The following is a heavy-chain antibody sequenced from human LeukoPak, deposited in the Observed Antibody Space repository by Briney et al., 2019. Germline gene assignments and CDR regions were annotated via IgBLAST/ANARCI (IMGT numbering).Heavy chain of an antibody. Sequence: ASVKVSCKASGYTFTSYDINWVRQATGQGLEWMGWMNPDSRNTGYAQKFQGRVTMTRNTSISTAYMELSSLRSDDTALYYCARDSINYYGSGSYYNKFDYWGQGTLVTVSS. CDR2: MNPDSRNT. D-gene: IGHD3-10*01. CDR3: ARDSINYYGSGSYYNKFDY. CDR1: GYTFTSYD. J-gene: IGHJ4*02. V-gene: IGHV1-8*01.